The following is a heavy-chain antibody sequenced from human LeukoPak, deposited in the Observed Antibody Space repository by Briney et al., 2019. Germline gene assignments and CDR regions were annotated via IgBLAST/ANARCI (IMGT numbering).Heavy chain of an antibody. CDR1: GGSFSGYY. CDR2: INHSGGT. CDR3: ARGMMTSRGGFRY. Sequence: PSETLSLTCAVYGGSFSGYYWSWIRQPPGKGLEWIGEINHSGGTNYNPSLKSRVTISVDTSKNQFSLKLSSVTAADTAVYYCARGMMTSRGGFRYWSQGTLVTVSS. D-gene: IGHD2-21*02. V-gene: IGHV4-34*01. J-gene: IGHJ4*02.